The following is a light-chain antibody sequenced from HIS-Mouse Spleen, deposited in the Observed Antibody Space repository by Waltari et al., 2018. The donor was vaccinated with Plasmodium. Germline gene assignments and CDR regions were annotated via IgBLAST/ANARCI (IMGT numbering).Light chain of an antibody. V-gene: IGLV3-9*01. CDR1: NIGSKN. J-gene: IGLJ2*01. CDR3: QVWDSSTVV. CDR2: RDS. Sequence: SYELTQPLSVSVALGQTARITCGGNNIGSKNLHWYQQKPGQAPVLVIYRDSNLPSGIPERFSGSNSGNTATLTISRAQAGDEADYYCQVWDSSTVVFGGGTKLTVL.